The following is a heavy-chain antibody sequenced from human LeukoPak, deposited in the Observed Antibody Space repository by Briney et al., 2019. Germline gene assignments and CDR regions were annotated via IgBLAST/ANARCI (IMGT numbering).Heavy chain of an antibody. CDR2: IYYSGST. Sequence: SETLSLTCTVSGGSISSSSYYWGWIRQPPGKGLEWIGSIYYSGSTYYNPSLKSRVTISVDTSKNQFSLKLSSVTAADTAVYYCARGWRMVRGVRFDYWGQGTLVTVSS. CDR1: GGSISSSSYY. D-gene: IGHD3-10*01. J-gene: IGHJ4*02. V-gene: IGHV4-39*07. CDR3: ARGWRMVRGVRFDY.